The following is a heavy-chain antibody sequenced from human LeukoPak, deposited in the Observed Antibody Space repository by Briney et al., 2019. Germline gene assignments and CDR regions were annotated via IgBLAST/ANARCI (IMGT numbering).Heavy chain of an antibody. CDR1: GFTFSNYP. CDR2: ISGSGGST. CDR3: AKGSNNTSSPFGY. D-gene: IGHD2-2*01. V-gene: IGHV3-23*01. J-gene: IGHJ4*02. Sequence: GSLRLSCAASGFTFSNYPMSWVRQAPGKVLEWVSAISGSGGSTYYADSVKGRFSISRDNSKNTLYLQMNSLRVEDTAVYYCAKGSNNTSSPFGYWGQGTLVTVSS.